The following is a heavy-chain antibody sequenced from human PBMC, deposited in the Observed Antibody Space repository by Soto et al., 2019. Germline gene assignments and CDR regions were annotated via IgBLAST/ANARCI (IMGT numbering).Heavy chain of an antibody. Sequence: EVQLLESGGGLVEPGGSRRLSCAASGFTFSSYTMSWVRQAPGKGLEWVSTISGSGSSTYSADSVKGRFTISRDNSKNTLYLQMNSLRVEDTVIYYCAKAWGIDYWGQGTLVTVSS. J-gene: IGHJ4*02. CDR2: ISGSGSST. D-gene: IGHD7-27*01. V-gene: IGHV3-23*01. CDR3: AKAWGIDY. CDR1: GFTFSSYT.